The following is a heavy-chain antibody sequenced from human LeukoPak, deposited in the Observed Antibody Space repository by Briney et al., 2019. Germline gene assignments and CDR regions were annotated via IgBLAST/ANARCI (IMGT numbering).Heavy chain of an antibody. Sequence: SETLSLTCAVSGYSISSGYYWGWIRQPPGKGLEWIGSIYHSGSTYYNPSLKSRVTISVDTSKNQFSLKLSSVTAADTAVYYCASRRVGATTHHFDYWGQGTLVTVSS. D-gene: IGHD1-26*01. V-gene: IGHV4-38-2*01. CDR2: IYHSGST. CDR3: ASRRVGATTHHFDY. CDR1: GYSISSGYY. J-gene: IGHJ4*02.